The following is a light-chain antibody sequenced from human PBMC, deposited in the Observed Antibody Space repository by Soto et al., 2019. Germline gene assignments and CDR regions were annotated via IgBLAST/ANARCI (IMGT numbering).Light chain of an antibody. Sequence: DIQLTQSPSFLSASVEDRVTITCRASQDVSDYLAWYQHAPGKAPNLLIYAAYTLQSGVPSRFSGSGSGTEFSLTITSLQPEDFATYYCQYLNGAPTITFGQGTRLDVK. CDR2: AAY. CDR3: QYLNGAPTIT. J-gene: IGKJ5*01. V-gene: IGKV1-9*01. CDR1: QDVSDY.